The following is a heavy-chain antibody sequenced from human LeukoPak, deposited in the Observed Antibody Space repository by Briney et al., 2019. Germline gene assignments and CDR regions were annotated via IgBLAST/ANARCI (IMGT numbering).Heavy chain of an antibody. J-gene: IGHJ6*02. Sequence: GGSLRLSCAASGFIVSSNYMSWVRQAPGKGLEWVSVIYTGGSTYYADSVKGRFTISRDNSQNTLYLQMNSLRAEDTAVYYCARDRYYYGMDVWGQGTTVTVSS. CDR3: ARDRYYYGMDV. CDR2: IYTGGST. CDR1: GFIVSSNY. V-gene: IGHV3-53*01.